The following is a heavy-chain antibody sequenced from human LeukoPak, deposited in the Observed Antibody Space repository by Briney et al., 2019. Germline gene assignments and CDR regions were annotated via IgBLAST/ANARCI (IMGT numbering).Heavy chain of an antibody. J-gene: IGHJ4*02. Sequence: GGSLRLSCAASGFTFSSYSMNWVRQAPGKGLEWVSYISSSSSTIYYAAPVKGRFTISRDNSKNTLYLQMNSLRAEDTAAYYCARAGHCTNGICYTPDFDYWGQGTLVTVSS. CDR3: ARAGHCTNGICYTPDFDY. CDR1: GFTFSSYS. CDR2: ISSSSSTI. D-gene: IGHD2-8*01. V-gene: IGHV3-48*01.